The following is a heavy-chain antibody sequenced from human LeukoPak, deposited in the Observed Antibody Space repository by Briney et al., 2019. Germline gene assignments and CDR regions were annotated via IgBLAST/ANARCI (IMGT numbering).Heavy chain of an antibody. D-gene: IGHD6-13*01. CDR1: GDCVSINSVA. J-gene: IGHJ3*01. CDR2: TYIRFKGYN. Sequence: SQTLSLTCAISGDCVSINSVAWNWIRQSPSRGRERLGRTYIRFKGYNDYAESVKSRITINPDTSKNQFSMNLNTAAHEDTAVYYCARALAAAGGFAFDFWGQGTMVTVSS. CDR3: ARALAAAGGFAFDF. V-gene: IGHV6-1*01.